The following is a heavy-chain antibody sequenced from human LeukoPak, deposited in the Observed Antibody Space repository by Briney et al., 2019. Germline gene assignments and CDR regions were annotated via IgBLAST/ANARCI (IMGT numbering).Heavy chain of an antibody. CDR3: ARVGYRYYYYGMDV. Sequence: GGSLRLSCAAPGVTFSSYWMSWVRQAPGKGLEWVANIKQDGSEKYYVDSVKGRFTISRDNAKNSLYLQMNSLRAEDTAVYYCARVGYRYYYYGMDVWGKGTTVTVSS. V-gene: IGHV3-7*03. J-gene: IGHJ6*04. D-gene: IGHD5-18*01. CDR2: IKQDGSEK. CDR1: GVTFSSYW.